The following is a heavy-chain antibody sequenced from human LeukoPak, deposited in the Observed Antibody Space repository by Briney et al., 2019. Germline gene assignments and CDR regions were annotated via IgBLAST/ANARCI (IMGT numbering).Heavy chain of an antibody. Sequence: PGGSLRLSCAASGFTFTTYWMSWVRQAPGKGLEWVANIDNAGSDKYYADSVEGRFTISRDNAKNSLYLQMNSLRAEDTAVYYCARERWLQPDYWGQGILVTVSS. D-gene: IGHD5-24*01. CDR2: IDNAGSDK. CDR3: ARERWLQPDY. CDR1: GFTFTTYW. V-gene: IGHV3-7*01. J-gene: IGHJ4*02.